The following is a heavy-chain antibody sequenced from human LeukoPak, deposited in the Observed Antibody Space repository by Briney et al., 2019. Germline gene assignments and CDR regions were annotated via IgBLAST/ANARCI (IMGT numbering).Heavy chain of an antibody. Sequence: GGSLRLSCAASGFTFSSYSMNWVRQAPGKGLEWVSYISSSSSTIYYADSVKGRFTISRDNSKNTLYLQMNSLRAEDTAVYYCAKGRTKTGTTNYFDYWGQGTLVTVSS. CDR2: ISSSSSTI. D-gene: IGHD1-14*01. CDR3: AKGRTKTGTTNYFDY. V-gene: IGHV3-48*01. CDR1: GFTFSSYS. J-gene: IGHJ4*02.